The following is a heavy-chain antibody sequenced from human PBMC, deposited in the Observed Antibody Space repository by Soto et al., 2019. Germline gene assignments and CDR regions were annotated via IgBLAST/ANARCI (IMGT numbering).Heavy chain of an antibody. CDR1: GDSISSNSHY. V-gene: IGHV4-39*07. CDR3: ARGWGRIFDY. J-gene: IGHJ4*02. Sequence: PSETLSLTCTVSGDSISSNSHYWGWIRQPPGKGLESIANIYYDGSTNYNPSLKSRVTISVDTSKNQFSLKLSSVTAADTAVYYCARGWGRIFDYWGQGTLVTVSS. D-gene: IGHD7-27*01. CDR2: IYYDGST.